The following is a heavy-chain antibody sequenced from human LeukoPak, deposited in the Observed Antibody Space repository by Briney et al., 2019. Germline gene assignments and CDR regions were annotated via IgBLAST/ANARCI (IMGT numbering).Heavy chain of an antibody. Sequence: GASVKVSCKASGYTFTTYDINWVRQAPGQGLEWMGWMNSISGNTGYARKFQGRVTMTRDTSISTAYMELSSLTSEDTGVYYCARAMFYYDSSGYYAWFDPWGQGTQVTVSS. CDR2: MNSISGNT. J-gene: IGHJ5*02. V-gene: IGHV1-8*01. D-gene: IGHD3-22*01. CDR3: ARAMFYYDSSGYYAWFDP. CDR1: GYTFTTYD.